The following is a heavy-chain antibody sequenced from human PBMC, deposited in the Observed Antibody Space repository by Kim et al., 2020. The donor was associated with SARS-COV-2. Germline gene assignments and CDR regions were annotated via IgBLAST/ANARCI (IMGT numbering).Heavy chain of an antibody. D-gene: IGHD2-2*01. Sequence: NPTLKSRVTISVAPSKRQFSLKLSSVTAAETAVYYCALGGRGPLVPVDYWGQGTLVTVSS. V-gene: IGHV4-34*01. J-gene: IGHJ4*02. CDR3: ALGGRGPLVPVDY.